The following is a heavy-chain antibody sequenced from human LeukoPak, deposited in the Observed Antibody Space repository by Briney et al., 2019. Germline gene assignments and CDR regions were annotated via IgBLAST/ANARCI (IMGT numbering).Heavy chain of an antibody. V-gene: IGHV1-24*01. CDR3: ATGGSGYYSDY. CDR2: FDPEDGET. D-gene: IGHD3-22*01. CDR1: VYTLTELS. Sequence: GASVTVSYMHSVYTLTELSMHWVRQAPGTGLEWLGGFDPEDGETNYAQKLQGRVTMTEDTSTDTAYTELSSLRSGDTAVYDCATGGSGYYSDYWGQGTLVSVSS. J-gene: IGHJ4*02.